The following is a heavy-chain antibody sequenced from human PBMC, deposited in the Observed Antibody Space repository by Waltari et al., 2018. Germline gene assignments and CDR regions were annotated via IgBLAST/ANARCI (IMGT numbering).Heavy chain of an antibody. CDR2: ISASGGST. CDR1: GFTFSNYA. V-gene: IGHV3-23*01. Sequence: EVQLLESGGGLVQPGGSLRLSCAASGFTFSNYALTWVRQAPGKGLEWVSGISASGGSTYYADSVKGRFTISRDDSKNTLYLQMNSLRVEDTAVYYCAKVGGEDYWGQGTLVTVSS. J-gene: IGHJ4*02. D-gene: IGHD3-10*01. CDR3: AKVGGEDY.